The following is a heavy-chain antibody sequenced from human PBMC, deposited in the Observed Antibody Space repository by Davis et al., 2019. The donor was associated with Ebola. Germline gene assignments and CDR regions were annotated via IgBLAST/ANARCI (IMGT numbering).Heavy chain of an antibody. V-gene: IGHV1-8*03. J-gene: IGHJ4*02. CDR3: ARGRKPGIAVAASPDY. Sequence: ASVKVSCKASGYTFTSYDINWVRQATGQGLEWMGWMNPNSGNTGYAQKFQGRVTITRNTSISTAYMELSSLRSEDTAVYYCARGRKPGIAVAASPDYWGQGTLVTVSS. CDR1: GYTFTSYD. D-gene: IGHD6-19*01. CDR2: MNPNSGNT.